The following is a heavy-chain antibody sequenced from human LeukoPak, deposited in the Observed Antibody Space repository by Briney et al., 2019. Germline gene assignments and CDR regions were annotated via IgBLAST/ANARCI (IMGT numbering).Heavy chain of an antibody. Sequence: SETLSLTCTVSGGSISSYYWSWIRQPPGKGLEWIGYIYYSGSTNYNPSLKSRVTISVDTSKNQFSLKLSSVTAADTAVYYCARAVAGTTHFDYWGQGTLVTVSP. CDR2: IYYSGST. CDR1: GGSISSYY. D-gene: IGHD6-19*01. V-gene: IGHV4-59*01. J-gene: IGHJ4*02. CDR3: ARAVAGTTHFDY.